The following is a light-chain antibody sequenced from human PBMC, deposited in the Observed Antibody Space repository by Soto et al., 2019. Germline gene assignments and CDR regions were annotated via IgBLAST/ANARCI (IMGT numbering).Light chain of an antibody. CDR3: QQSNNYPWT. CDR1: QSIRSW. CDR2: EAS. Sequence: DIQMTQSPSTLSASVGDRVTITCRASQSIRSWLAWYQQKPGKAPKLLIYEASNLESGVPSRFSGSGSGTEFTLTISSLQPDDFATYYCQQSNNYPWTFGQGTKVDIK. J-gene: IGKJ1*01. V-gene: IGKV1-5*03.